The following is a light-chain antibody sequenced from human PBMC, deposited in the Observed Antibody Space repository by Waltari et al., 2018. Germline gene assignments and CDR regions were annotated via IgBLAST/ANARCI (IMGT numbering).Light chain of an antibody. CDR1: QVILGY. CDR3: QQLKSYPIT. J-gene: IGKJ5*01. Sequence: THLTQSPSSLSASVGDRVTITCRASQVILGYLAWYQQKPGKAPKFLLYATSTLRSGVPSRFSGSGSGTDFTLTISDLQPEDFATYYCQQLKSYPITFGQGTRLEIK. V-gene: IGKV1-9*01. CDR2: ATS.